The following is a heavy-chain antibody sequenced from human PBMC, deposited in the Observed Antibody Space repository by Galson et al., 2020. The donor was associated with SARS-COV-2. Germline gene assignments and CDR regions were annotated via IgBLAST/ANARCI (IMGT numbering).Heavy chain of an antibody. CDR2: INPNSGGT. CDR1: GYIFTDYY. CDR3: AGQLVPLRGNY. V-gene: IGHV1-2*02. D-gene: IGHD1-1*01. Sequence: ASVKVSCKASGYIFTDYYIHWVRQAPGQGLEWMGWINPNSGGTKYAQRFQGRAVMTRDTSINTAYIELRGLRSDDTAVYYCAGQLVPLRGNYWGRGTLVNVSS. J-gene: IGHJ4*02.